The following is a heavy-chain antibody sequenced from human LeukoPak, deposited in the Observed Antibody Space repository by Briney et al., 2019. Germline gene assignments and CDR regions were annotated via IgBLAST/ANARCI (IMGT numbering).Heavy chain of an antibody. CDR1: GGTFSSYA. D-gene: IGHD5-24*01. CDR3: AKDLEMATTFDY. Sequence: SVKVSCKASGGTFSSYAISWVRQAPGQGLEWMGGIIPIFGTANYAQKFQGRVTITADESTSTAYMELSSLRSEDTAVYYCAKDLEMATTFDYWGQGTLVTVSS. J-gene: IGHJ4*02. CDR2: IIPIFGTA. V-gene: IGHV1-69*01.